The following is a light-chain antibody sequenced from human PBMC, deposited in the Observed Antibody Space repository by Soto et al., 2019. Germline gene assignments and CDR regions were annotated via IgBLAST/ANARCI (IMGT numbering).Light chain of an antibody. CDR3: QQRSNWPA. V-gene: IGKV3-11*01. J-gene: IGKJ1*01. Sequence: EVVLTQSPATLSLSPGDRATLSCRASQGIRNYLAWYQQKPGQAPRLLIYDASNRATGIPARFSGSGSGTDFTLTISSLEPEDFAVYYCQQRSNWPAFGQGTKVDIK. CDR2: DAS. CDR1: QGIRNY.